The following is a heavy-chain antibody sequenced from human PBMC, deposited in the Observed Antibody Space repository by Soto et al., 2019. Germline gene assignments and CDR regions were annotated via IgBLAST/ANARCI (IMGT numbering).Heavy chain of an antibody. CDR1: GFTFSSYA. CDR3: AKGTGQQLVRSYYYYYMDV. J-gene: IGHJ6*03. Sequence: GGSLRLSCAASGFTFSSYAMSWVRQAPGKGLEWVSAISGSVGSTYYADSVKGRFTISRDNSKNTLYLQMNSLRAEDTAVYYCAKGTGQQLVRSYYYYYMDVWGKGTTVTVS. V-gene: IGHV3-23*01. D-gene: IGHD6-13*01. CDR2: ISGSVGST.